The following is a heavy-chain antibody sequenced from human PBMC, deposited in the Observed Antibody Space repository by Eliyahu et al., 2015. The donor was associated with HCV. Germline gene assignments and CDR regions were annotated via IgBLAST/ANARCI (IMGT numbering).Heavy chain of an antibody. CDR2: IYPGDSDI. J-gene: IGHJ4*02. CDR1: GYNFSSFW. D-gene: IGHD4-17*01. V-gene: IGHV5-51*03. CDR3: ARPRDYSLRDLYY. Sequence: EVQLVQSGAEVKKPGESLKISCKGSGYNFSSFWIGWVRQMPGKGLEWMGLIYPGDSDIRYSPSFQGQVTISADKSISTAYLQWNNLKASDTAMYYCARPRDYSLRDLYYWGQGTLVTVSS.